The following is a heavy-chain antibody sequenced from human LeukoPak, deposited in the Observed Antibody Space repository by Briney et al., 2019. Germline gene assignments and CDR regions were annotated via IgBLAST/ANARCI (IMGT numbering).Heavy chain of an antibody. CDR1: GFTFSSYA. J-gene: IGHJ5*02. CDR2: ISDSGGNT. CDR3: AKDGFRGDCIGGSCYPFDP. V-gene: IGHV3-23*01. Sequence: AGGSLGLSCAASGFTFSSYAMSWVRQAPGKGLEWVSTISDSGGNTYYADSVKGRFTISRDNSKNTLYLQMNSLRAEDTALYYCAKDGFRGDCIGGSCYPFDPWGQGTLVTVSS. D-gene: IGHD2-15*01.